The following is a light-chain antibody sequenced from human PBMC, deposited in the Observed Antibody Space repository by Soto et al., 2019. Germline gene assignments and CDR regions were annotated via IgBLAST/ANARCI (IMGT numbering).Light chain of an antibody. CDR3: QSYDRSLSGYV. CDR2: GNI. CDR1: SSNIGTGYD. J-gene: IGLJ1*01. Sequence: QSVLPQPPSVSGAPGQKVTISCTGSSSNIGTGYDVHWYQQFPGRAPKVIIYGNIHRPSGVPDRFSGSKSGTAASLAITGLQAEDEADYYCQSYDRSLSGYVFGTGTKVTVL. V-gene: IGLV1-40*01.